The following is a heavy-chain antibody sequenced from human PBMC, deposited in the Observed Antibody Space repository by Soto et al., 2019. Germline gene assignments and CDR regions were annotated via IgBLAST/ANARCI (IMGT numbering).Heavy chain of an antibody. Sequence: QVQLVQSGAEVKRPGASVKVSGKATGYTFASYDINWVRQATGQGLEWMGWMNPNSGNTGYAQKFQGRVTMTRNTSISTAYMELSSLRSEDTAVYYCAREKTSYGMDVWGQGTTVTVSS. CDR2: MNPNSGNT. J-gene: IGHJ6*02. CDR3: AREKTSYGMDV. V-gene: IGHV1-8*01. CDR1: GYTFASYD.